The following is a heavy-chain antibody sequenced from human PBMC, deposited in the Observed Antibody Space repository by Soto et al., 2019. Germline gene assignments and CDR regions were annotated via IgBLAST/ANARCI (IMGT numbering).Heavy chain of an antibody. Sequence: GGSLRLFCVASGFTFSSYVVYWVRQAPGKGLEWVAVISSDGSNEYYADSVKGRFTISRDNSKNTLYLQMNSLRAGDTAVYYCAKDPIAVAGNNYYRMDVWGQGTTVTVS. D-gene: IGHD6-19*01. V-gene: IGHV3-30*18. J-gene: IGHJ6*02. CDR1: GFTFSSYV. CDR3: AKDPIAVAGNNYYRMDV. CDR2: ISSDGSNE.